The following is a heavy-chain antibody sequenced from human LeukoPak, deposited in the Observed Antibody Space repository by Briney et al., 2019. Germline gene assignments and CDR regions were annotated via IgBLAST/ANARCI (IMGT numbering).Heavy chain of an antibody. CDR2: IYHRSGTP. CDR1: GGSINSDDW. Sequence: SETLSLTCAVSGGSINSDDWWSWVRQSPGKGLEWIGAIYHRSGTPTYNPSLKSRVTISVDKSKNQFSLNLSSVTAADTAVYFCAGGGNWRLDPWGQGTPVTVSS. CDR3: AGGGNWRLDP. V-gene: IGHV4-4*02. D-gene: IGHD1-1*01. J-gene: IGHJ5*02.